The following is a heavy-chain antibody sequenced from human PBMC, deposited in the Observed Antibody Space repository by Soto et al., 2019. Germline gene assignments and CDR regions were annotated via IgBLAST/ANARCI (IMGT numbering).Heavy chain of an antibody. Sequence: QLQLQESGPGLVKPSETLSLTCTVSGGSISSSSYYWGWIRQPPGKGLEWIGSIYYSGSTYYNPSLKSRVTISVDTSKNQFSLKLSSVTAADTAVYYCARGGSGSYYVLDYWGQGTLVTVSS. V-gene: IGHV4-39*01. J-gene: IGHJ4*02. D-gene: IGHD1-26*01. CDR3: ARGGSGSYYVLDY. CDR1: GGSISSSSYY. CDR2: IYYSGST.